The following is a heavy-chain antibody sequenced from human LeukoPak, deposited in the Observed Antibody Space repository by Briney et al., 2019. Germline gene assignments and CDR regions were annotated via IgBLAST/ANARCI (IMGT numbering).Heavy chain of an antibody. CDR1: GFTFSSYS. V-gene: IGHV4-4*07. J-gene: IGHJ3*02. Sequence: GSLRLSCAASGFTFSSYSMNWIRQPAGKGLEWIGRIYTSGSTNYNPSLKSRVTMSVDTSKNQFSLKLSSVTAADTAVYYCARGSSSAFDIWGQGTMVTVSS. CDR3: ARGSSSAFDI. CDR2: IYTSGST. D-gene: IGHD6-6*01.